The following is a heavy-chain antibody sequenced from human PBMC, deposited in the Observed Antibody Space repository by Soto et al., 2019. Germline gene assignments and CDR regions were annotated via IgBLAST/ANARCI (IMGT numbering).Heavy chain of an antibody. Sequence: SETLSLTCTVSGGSISSGGYYWSRIRQHPGKGLEWIGEINYSGSTNYNPSLKSRVTISVDTSKNQFSLKLSSVTAADTAVYYCARDPPFWYDSRNRFDPWGQGTLVTVSS. D-gene: IGHD3-22*01. V-gene: IGHV4-31*03. CDR2: INYSGST. J-gene: IGHJ5*02. CDR3: ARDPPFWYDSRNRFDP. CDR1: GGSISSGGYY.